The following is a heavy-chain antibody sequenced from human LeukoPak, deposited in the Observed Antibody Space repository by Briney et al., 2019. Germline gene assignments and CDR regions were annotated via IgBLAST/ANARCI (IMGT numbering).Heavy chain of an antibody. D-gene: IGHD3-22*01. V-gene: IGHV1-46*01. CDR2: INPRCGST. Sequence: ASVKVSCKASGYTFTSYYMHWVRQAPGQGLEWMGIINPRCGSTSYAQKFQGRVTMTRATSTSTVYMELSSLRSEDTAVYYCARSNNYYESSGYYAKTRRDFDYWGQGTLVTVSS. CDR3: ARSNNYYESSGYYAKTRRDFDY. CDR1: GYTFTSYY. J-gene: IGHJ4*02.